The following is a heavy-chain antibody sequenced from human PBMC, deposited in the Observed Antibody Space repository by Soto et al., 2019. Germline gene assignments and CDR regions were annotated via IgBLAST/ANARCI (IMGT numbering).Heavy chain of an antibody. J-gene: IGHJ6*02. CDR2: ISRSSTGI. D-gene: IGHD3-10*01. V-gene: IGHV3-48*02. CDR1: GFTFSLYS. Sequence: EVQLVESGGGLVQPGGSLRLSCAASGFTFSLYSMSWVRQAPGKGLEWVSYISRSSTGIHYADSVKGRVTISRDDATNSRHLQMNSLRDGDTAVYYCARAVTWGLDVWGQGTTVSISS. CDR3: ARAVTWGLDV.